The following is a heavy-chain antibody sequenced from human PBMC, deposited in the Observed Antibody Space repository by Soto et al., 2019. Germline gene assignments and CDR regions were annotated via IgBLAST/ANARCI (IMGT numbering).Heavy chain of an antibody. CDR3: SSSSWAGNIFYDGMDV. Sequence: QVQLVQSGADVKQSGASVRVSCKASGQSLTSYAMHWVRPAPGQRLEWMGWINGGNGNTRYSPKFQDRVTITRDTSASTVYMEVSSLRSEDTAVYFCSSSSWAGNIFYDGMDVWGQGTTVTVS. CDR2: INGGNGNT. J-gene: IGHJ6*02. CDR1: GQSLTSYA. V-gene: IGHV1-3*01. D-gene: IGHD3-9*01.